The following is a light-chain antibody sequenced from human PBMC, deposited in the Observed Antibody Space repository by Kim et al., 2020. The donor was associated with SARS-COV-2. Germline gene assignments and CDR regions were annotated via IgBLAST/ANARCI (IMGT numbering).Light chain of an antibody. CDR2: ENN. V-gene: IGLV6-57*03. Sequence: GKTVVIACTRGSGSIASNYVQWYRRRPGSAPTTLIYENNERPSGVPGRFSGSIDRSSNSASLTISGLQTEGEADYYCQSSDNTSLVFGGGTQLTVL. CDR1: SGSIASNY. CDR3: QSSDNTSLV. J-gene: IGLJ2*01.